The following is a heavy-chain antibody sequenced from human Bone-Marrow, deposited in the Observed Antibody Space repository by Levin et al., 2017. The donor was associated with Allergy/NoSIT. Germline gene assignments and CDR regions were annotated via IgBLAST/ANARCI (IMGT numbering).Heavy chain of an antibody. CDR3: AMRPHGTAGNTGTHYEF. V-gene: IGHV3-23*01. CDR2: ISDTSVFS. J-gene: IGHJ3*01. Sequence: GGSLRLSCAASGFTFSNYAMTWVRQGPGKGLDWVSAISDTSVFSYYADSVKGRFTISRDNSKNTLFLQMNNLRGDDTAVYYCAMRPHGTAGNTGTHYEFWGQGTMVTVSS. D-gene: IGHD1-26*01. CDR1: GFTFSNYA.